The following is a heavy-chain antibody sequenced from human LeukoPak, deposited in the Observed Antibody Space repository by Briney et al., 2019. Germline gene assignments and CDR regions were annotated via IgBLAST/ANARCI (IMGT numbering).Heavy chain of an antibody. CDR1: GGSISSGGYY. D-gene: IGHD4-17*01. J-gene: IGHJ5*02. Sequence: SETLSLTCTVSGGSISSGGYYWSWIRQHPGKGLEWIGYIYYSGGTYYNPPLKSRVTISVDTSKNQFSLKLSSVTAADTAVYYCASTYGDYRYYWFDPWGQGTLVTVSS. V-gene: IGHV4-31*03. CDR2: IYYSGGT. CDR3: ASTYGDYRYYWFDP.